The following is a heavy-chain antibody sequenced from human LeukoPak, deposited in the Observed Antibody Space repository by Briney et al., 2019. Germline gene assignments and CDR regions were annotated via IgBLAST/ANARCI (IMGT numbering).Heavy chain of an antibody. D-gene: IGHD2-2*01. J-gene: IGHJ3*02. CDR3: ARDRGRSSTSCSDAFDI. CDR2: IYYSGST. CDR1: GGSISSSSYY. V-gene: IGHV4-39*02. Sequence: SETLSLTCTVSGGSISSSSYYWGWIRQPPGKGLEWIGSIYYSGSTYYNPSLKSRVTISVDTSKNQFSLKLSSVTAADTAVYYCARDRGRSSTSCSDAFDIWGQGTMVTVSS.